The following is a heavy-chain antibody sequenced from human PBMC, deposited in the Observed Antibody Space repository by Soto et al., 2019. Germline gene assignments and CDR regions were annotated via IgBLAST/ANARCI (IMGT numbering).Heavy chain of an antibody. V-gene: IGHV3-23*01. Sequence: PGGSLRLSCAASGFTFSSYAMSWVRQAPGKGLEWVSAISGSGGSTYYADSVKGRFTISRDNSKNTLYLQMNSLRAEDTAVYYCAKSHCSGGSCYYGMDVWGQGTTVTSP. CDR3: AKSHCSGGSCYYGMDV. J-gene: IGHJ6*02. CDR2: ISGSGGST. D-gene: IGHD2-15*01. CDR1: GFTFSSYA.